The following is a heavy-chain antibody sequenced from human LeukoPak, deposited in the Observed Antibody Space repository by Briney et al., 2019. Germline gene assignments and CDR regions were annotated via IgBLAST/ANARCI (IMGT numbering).Heavy chain of an antibody. Sequence: ASVKVSCKASGYTFTSYGISWVRQAPGQGLEWMGWISAYNGNTNYAQELQGRVTMTTDTSTGTAYMELRSLRSDDTAVYYCARDCPLREIVCAKDAFDIWGQGTMVTVSS. CDR3: ARDCPLREIVCAKDAFDI. D-gene: IGHD5/OR15-5a*01. J-gene: IGHJ3*02. V-gene: IGHV1-18*01. CDR2: ISAYNGNT. CDR1: GYTFTSYG.